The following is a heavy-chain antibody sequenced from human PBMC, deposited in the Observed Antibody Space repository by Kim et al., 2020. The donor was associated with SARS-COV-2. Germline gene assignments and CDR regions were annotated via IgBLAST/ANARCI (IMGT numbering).Heavy chain of an antibody. CDR1: GGSISSYY. D-gene: IGHD5-12*01. J-gene: IGHJ4*02. CDR2: IYYSGST. CDR3: ARDQDGYKRD. V-gene: IGHV4-59*13. Sequence: SETLSLTCTVSGGSISSYYWSWIRQPPGKGLEWIGYIYYSGSTNYNPSLKSRVTISVDTSKNQFSLKLSSVTAADTAVYYCARDQDGYKRDWGQGTLVTVSS.